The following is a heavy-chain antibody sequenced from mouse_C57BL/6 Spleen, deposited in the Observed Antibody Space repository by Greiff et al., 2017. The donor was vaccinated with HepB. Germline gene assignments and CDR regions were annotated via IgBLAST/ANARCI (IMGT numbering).Heavy chain of an antibody. V-gene: IGHV1-81*01. CDR1: GYTFTSYG. D-gene: IGHD2-3*01. Sequence: VQLKQSGAELARPGASVKLSCKASGYTFTSYGISWVKQRTGQGLEWIGEIYPRSGNTYYNEKFKGKATLTADKSSSTAYMELRSLTSEDSAVYFCARKGLLQGDQGMDYWGQGTSVTVSS. J-gene: IGHJ4*01. CDR3: ARKGLLQGDQGMDY. CDR2: IYPRSGNT.